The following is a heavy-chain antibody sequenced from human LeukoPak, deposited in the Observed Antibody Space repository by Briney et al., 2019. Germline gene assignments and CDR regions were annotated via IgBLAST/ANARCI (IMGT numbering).Heavy chain of an antibody. CDR2: IYYSGST. J-gene: IGHJ4*02. CDR1: GGSISSYY. V-gene: IGHV4-59*08. D-gene: IGHD3-22*01. CDR3: ARRDSSGYYVY. Sequence: SETLSLTCTVSGGSISSYYWSWFRQPPGKGLEWIGYIYYSGSTNYNPSLKSRVTISGDTSKNQFSLRLSSVTAADTAVYYCARRDSSGYYVYWGQGTLVTASS.